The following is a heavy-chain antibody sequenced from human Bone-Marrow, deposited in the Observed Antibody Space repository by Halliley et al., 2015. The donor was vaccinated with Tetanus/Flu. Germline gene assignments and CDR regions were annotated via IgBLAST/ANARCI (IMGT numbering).Heavy chain of an antibody. J-gene: IGHJ4*02. CDR1: GGFISSTYW. Sequence: TLSLTCAVSGGFISSTYWWSWVRQPPGKGLEWIGDIFHSGGTKYNPSLKSRVTISVAKSKNQFSLKLASVTAADTAVYYCAKLVVVAATTDYWGQGTLVTVS. CDR2: IFHSGGT. V-gene: IGHV4-4*02. D-gene: IGHD2-15*01. CDR3: AKLVVVAATTDY.